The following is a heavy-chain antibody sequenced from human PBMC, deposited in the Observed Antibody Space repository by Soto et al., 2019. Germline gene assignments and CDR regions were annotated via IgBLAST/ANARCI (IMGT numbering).Heavy chain of an antibody. CDR2: IYPGDSDT. CDR1: GYSFTSYW. CDR3: ARPTLLWFGEFDAFDI. Sequence: GESLKISCKGSGYSFTSYWIGWVRQMPGKGLEWMGIIYPGDSDTRYSPSFQGQVTISADKSISTAYLQWSSLKASDTAMYYCARPTLLWFGEFDAFDIWGQGTMVTVSS. J-gene: IGHJ3*02. D-gene: IGHD3-10*01. V-gene: IGHV5-51*01.